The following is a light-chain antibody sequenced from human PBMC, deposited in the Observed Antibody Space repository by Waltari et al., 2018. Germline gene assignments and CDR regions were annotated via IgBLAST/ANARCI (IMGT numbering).Light chain of an antibody. CDR2: DID. V-gene: IGLV1-51*01. J-gene: IGLJ1*01. Sequence: QSVLTQPPSVSAAPRQKVTISCSGSSSNIGNNYVSWYQQLPGTAPKLLIYDIDKRPSGIPDRFSGSKSGTSATLGITGLQTGDEADYFCGAWDSSLTAYVFGTGTKVTVL. CDR1: SSNIGNNY. CDR3: GAWDSSLTAYV.